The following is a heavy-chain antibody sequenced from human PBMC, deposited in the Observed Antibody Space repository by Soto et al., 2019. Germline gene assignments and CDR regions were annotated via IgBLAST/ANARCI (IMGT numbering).Heavy chain of an antibody. D-gene: IGHD3-10*01. CDR1: GFTFGDYA. CDR2: IRSKAYGGTT. J-gene: IGHJ4*02. Sequence: GSLRLSCTASGFTFGDYAMSWFRQAPGKGLEWVGFIRSKAYGGTTEYAASVKGRFTISRDDSKSIAYLQMNSLKTEDTAVYYCTREGTTMVRGVSYYFDYWGQGTLVTVSS. CDR3: TREGTTMVRGVSYYFDY. V-gene: IGHV3-49*03.